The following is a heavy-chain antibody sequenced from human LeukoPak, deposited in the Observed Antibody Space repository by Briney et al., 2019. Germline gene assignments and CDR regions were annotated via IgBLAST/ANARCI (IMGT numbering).Heavy chain of an antibody. Sequence: PGGSLRLSCAASGFTFYNYGMTWVRQAPGKGLEWVSSISGSGGTTYYADSVRGRFTISRDNAKNSLYLQMNSLRAEDTAVYYCAELGITMIGGVWGKGTTVTISS. CDR1: GFTFYNYG. CDR3: AELGITMIGGV. V-gene: IGHV3-23*01. CDR2: ISGSGGTT. D-gene: IGHD3-10*02. J-gene: IGHJ6*04.